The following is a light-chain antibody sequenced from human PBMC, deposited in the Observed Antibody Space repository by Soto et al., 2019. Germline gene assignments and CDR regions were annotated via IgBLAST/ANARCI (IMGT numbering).Light chain of an antibody. CDR2: AAS. Sequence: DIQMTQSPSSLSASVGDRVTITCRASQYIRDYLNWYQQKPGKAPKLLIYAASSLQSGVPSRFSGSGYGTDFTLTITSLQPEDFATYYCQQSYNVPITFGGGTKFEIK. J-gene: IGKJ4*01. CDR3: QQSYNVPIT. V-gene: IGKV1-39*01. CDR1: QYIRDY.